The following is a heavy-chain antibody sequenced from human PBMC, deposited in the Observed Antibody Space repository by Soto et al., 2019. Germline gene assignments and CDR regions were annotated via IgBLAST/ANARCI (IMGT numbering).Heavy chain of an antibody. CDR3: ARAVVTTHYYYGMDV. Sequence: RAETLSLTCAVYGGSFGDYYWIFSRHPPGKGLEWIGEINQSGSTNYNPSLRSRVTLSVDTSKSQFSVNLSSVTAADTAVYYCARAVVTTHYYYGMDVWGQGTTVTVSS. J-gene: IGHJ6*02. CDR2: INQSGST. V-gene: IGHV4-34*01. D-gene: IGHD2-21*02. CDR1: GGSFGDYY.